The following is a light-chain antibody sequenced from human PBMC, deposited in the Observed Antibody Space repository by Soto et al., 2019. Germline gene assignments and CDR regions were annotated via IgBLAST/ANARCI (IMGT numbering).Light chain of an antibody. V-gene: IGLV2-14*01. J-gene: IGLJ1*01. Sequence: QSVLTQPASVSGSPGQSITISCTGTSSDVGGYNYVSWYQHHPGKAPKLMIYEVSNRPSGVSHRFSGSKSGNTASLTISGLQAEDEADYYCSSNTSSSPYVFGTGTKVTVL. CDR1: SSDVGGYNY. CDR3: SSNTSSSPYV. CDR2: EVS.